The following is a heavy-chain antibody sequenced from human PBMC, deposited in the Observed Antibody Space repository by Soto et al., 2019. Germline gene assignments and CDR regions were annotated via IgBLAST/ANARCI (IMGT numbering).Heavy chain of an antibody. D-gene: IGHD3-10*01. V-gene: IGHV6-1*01. CDR3: AREAPSIWFGELLHIYYYYGMDV. CDR2: TYYRSKWYN. J-gene: IGHJ6*02. Sequence: SQTLSLTCXISGDSVSSNSAAWNWIRQSPSRGLEWLGRTYYRSKWYNDYAVSVKSRITINPDTSKNQFSLQLNSVTPEDTAVYYCAREAPSIWFGELLHIYYYYGMDVWGQGTTVTVSS. CDR1: GDSVSSNSAA.